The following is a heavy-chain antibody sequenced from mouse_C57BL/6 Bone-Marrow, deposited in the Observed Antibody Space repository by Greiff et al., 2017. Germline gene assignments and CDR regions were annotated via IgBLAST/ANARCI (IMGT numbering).Heavy chain of an antibody. Sequence: QVQLQQPGAELVKPGASVKLSCKASGYTFTSYWMQWVKQRPGQGLEWIGEIDPSDSYTNSNQKFKGKATLTVDTASSTAYMQLSSLTSEDSAVYYCATLTSFYAMDYWGQGTTVTVSS. CDR2: IDPSDSYT. V-gene: IGHV1-50*01. J-gene: IGHJ4*01. CDR3: ATLTSFYAMDY. D-gene: IGHD1-3*01. CDR1: GYTFTSYW.